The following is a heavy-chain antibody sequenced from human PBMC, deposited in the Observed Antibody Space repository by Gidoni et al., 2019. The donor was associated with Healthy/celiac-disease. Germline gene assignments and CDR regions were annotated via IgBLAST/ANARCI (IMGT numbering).Heavy chain of an antibody. CDR3: AKATTYCGGDCPYYFDY. D-gene: IGHD2-21*02. CDR1: GFTFSSYP. V-gene: IGHV3-23*01. J-gene: IGHJ4*02. Sequence: EVQLLESGGGLVQPGGSLRLSCAASGFTFSSYPMSWVRQAPGKGLEWVSAISGSGGSTDYADSVKGRFTISRDNSKNTLYLQMNSLRAEDTAVYYCAKATTYCGGDCPYYFDYWGQGTLVTVSS. CDR2: ISGSGGST.